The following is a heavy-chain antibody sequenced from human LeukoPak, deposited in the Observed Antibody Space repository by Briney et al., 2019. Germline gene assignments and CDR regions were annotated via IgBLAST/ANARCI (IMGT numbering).Heavy chain of an antibody. CDR2: ISAYNGNT. Sequence: GASVKVSCKASGYTFTSYGISWVRQAPGQGVEWMGWISAYNGNTNYAQKLQGRVTMTTDTSTSTAYMELRSLGSDDTAVYYCAREVYGDYPNYYYYGMDVWGQGTTVTVSS. V-gene: IGHV1-18*01. CDR3: AREVYGDYPNYYYYGMDV. D-gene: IGHD4-17*01. CDR1: GYTFTSYG. J-gene: IGHJ6*02.